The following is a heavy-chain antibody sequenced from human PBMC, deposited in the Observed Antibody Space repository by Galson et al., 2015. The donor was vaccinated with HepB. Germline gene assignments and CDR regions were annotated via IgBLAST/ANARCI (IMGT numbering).Heavy chain of an antibody. CDR1: GVTFSSFG. V-gene: IGHV1-69*13. CDR2: ITPTSGTT. CDR3: ARDHYHYDTSAQTGAAAGFDI. D-gene: IGHD3-22*01. Sequence: SVKVSCKASGVTFSSFGISWVRQVPGQGLEWMGEITPTSGTTKYSWKFQGRVKITADEFTTTVYMEMTSLRSEDTAVYYCARDHYHYDTSAQTGAAAGFDIWGQGTVVTVPS. J-gene: IGHJ3*02.